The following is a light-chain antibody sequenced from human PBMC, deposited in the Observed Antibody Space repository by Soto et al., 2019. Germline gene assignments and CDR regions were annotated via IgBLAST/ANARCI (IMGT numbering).Light chain of an antibody. V-gene: IGKV1-12*01. CDR1: QGVSSC. CDR3: QQVHGFPLS. CDR2: ATS. J-gene: IGKJ3*01. Sequence: DIQMTQSPTSVSASVGDKVTITCRASQGVSSCVAGYQRKPGKAANILMYATSNFHFAVPSRFTGSASAIDFTLTISRMQPADFATNYHQQVHGFPLSCGPGTNVD.